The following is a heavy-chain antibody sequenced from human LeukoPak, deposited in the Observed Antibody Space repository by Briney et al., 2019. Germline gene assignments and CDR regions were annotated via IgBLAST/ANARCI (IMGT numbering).Heavy chain of an antibody. CDR2: SDISGGT. V-gene: IGHV4-4*07. CDR3: ARGKQELTILDY. J-gene: IGHJ4*02. D-gene: IGHD1-7*01. Sequence: PSETLSLTCSVSGGSISSYYWNWIRQPAGKGLEWIGRSDISGGTYYNPSLKSRVTISVDKSTNQFSLKLTSVTAADTAVYYCARGKQELTILDYWGQGTQVTVSS. CDR1: GGSISSYY.